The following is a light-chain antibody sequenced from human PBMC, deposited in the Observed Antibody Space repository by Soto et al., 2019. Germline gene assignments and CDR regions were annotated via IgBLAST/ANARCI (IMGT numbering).Light chain of an antibody. V-gene: IGKV3-15*01. CDR2: GAS. CDR1: QSVSSN. J-gene: IGKJ4*01. Sequence: EIVMTQSPATLSVSPGEGATLSCRASQSVSSNLAWYQQKPGQAPRLLIYGASRRAMGIPARFSGSGSGTEFTLTISSLQXXXXXVYYCQQYDNGPPLTFGGGTKV. CDR3: QQYDNGPPLT.